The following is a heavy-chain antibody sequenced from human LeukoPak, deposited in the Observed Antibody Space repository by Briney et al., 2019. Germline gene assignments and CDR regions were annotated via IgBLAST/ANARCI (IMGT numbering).Heavy chain of an antibody. CDR1: GFTFSSYG. J-gene: IGHJ6*03. V-gene: IGHV3-30*18. Sequence: PGGSLRLSCAASGFTFSSYGMHWVRQAPGKGLEWVAVISYDGSNKYYADSVKGRFTISRDNSKNTLYLQMNSLRAEDTAVYYCAKGGGYGDESLYYYYYYMDVWGKGTTVTVSS. D-gene: IGHD4-17*01. CDR3: AKGGGYGDESLYYYYYYMDV. CDR2: ISYDGSNK.